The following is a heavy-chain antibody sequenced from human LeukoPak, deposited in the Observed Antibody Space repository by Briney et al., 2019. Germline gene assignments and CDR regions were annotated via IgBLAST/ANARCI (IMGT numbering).Heavy chain of an antibody. V-gene: IGHV5-51*01. D-gene: IGHD3-3*01. CDR3: ARSERPYDFWSGYWGPGYYFDY. CDR2: IYPGDSDT. J-gene: IGHJ4*02. CDR1: GYSFTSYW. Sequence: GESLKISCKGSGYSFTSYWIGWVRQMPGKGLEWMGIIYPGDSDTRYSPSFQGQVTISADKSISTAYLQWSSLKASDTAMYYCARSERPYDFWSGYWGPGYYFDYWGQGTLVTVSS.